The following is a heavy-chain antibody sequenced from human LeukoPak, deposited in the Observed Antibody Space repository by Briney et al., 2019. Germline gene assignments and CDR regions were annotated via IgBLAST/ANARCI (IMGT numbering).Heavy chain of an antibody. V-gene: IGHV4-34*09. CDR3: ARARPGPDAFDI. CDR2: INHSGST. J-gene: IGHJ3*02. CDR1: GGSFSGYY. Sequence: SETLSLTCAVYGGSFSGYYWSWIRQPPGKGLEWIGEINHSGSTYYNPSLKSRVTISVDTSKNQFSLKLSSVTAADTAVYYCARARPGPDAFDIWGQGTMVTVSS.